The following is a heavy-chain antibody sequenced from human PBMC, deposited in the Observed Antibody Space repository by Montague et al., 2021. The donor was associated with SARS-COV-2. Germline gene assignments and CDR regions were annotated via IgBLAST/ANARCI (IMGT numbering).Heavy chain of an antibody. D-gene: IGHD3-10*01. Sequence: SETLSLTCAVYGGSFSGYYWSWIRQPPGKGLEWIGEINHSGSTNYNPSLKSRVTISVDTSKNQFSLKLSSVTAADTAVYYCARRNYYGSGSYYNSGFDPWGQEPLVTSSS. CDR2: INHSGST. CDR3: ARRNYYGSGSYYNSGFDP. J-gene: IGHJ5*02. V-gene: IGHV4-34*01. CDR1: GGSFSGYY.